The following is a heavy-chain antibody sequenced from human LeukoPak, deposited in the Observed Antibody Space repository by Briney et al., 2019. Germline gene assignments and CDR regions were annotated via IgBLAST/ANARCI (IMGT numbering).Heavy chain of an antibody. D-gene: IGHD3-22*01. CDR2: IIPIFGTA. V-gene: IGHV1-69*05. CDR3: ARWGDSSGYYLGEVWFDP. Sequence: ASVKVSCKASGGTFSSYAISWVRQAPGQGLEWMGGIIPIFGTANYAQKFQGRVTITTDESTSTAYMELSSLRSEDTAVYYCARWGDSSGYYLGEVWFDPWGQGTLVTVSS. J-gene: IGHJ5*02. CDR1: GGTFSSYA.